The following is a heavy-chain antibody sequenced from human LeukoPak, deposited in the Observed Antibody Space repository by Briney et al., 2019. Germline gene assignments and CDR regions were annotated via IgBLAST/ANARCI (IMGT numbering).Heavy chain of an antibody. CDR2: INKNGGT. CDR1: SDSISSGDYY. D-gene: IGHD4-17*01. J-gene: IGHJ4*02. V-gene: IGHV4-30-4*01. Sequence: PSETLSLTCTVSSDSISSGDYYWSWIRQPAGKGLEFIGYINKNGGTYYNPPLKSRVSISIDTSKNQFSLKLTSVTAADTAVYFCAREHKSYGDYPYYFDSRGQGTLVTVSS. CDR3: AREHKSYGDYPYYFDS.